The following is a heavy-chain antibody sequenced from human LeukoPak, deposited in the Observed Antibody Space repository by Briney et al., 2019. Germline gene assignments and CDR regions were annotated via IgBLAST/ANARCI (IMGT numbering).Heavy chain of an antibody. V-gene: IGHV3-23*01. CDR2: ISGSGGST. J-gene: IGHJ6*03. D-gene: IGHD3-9*01. CDR1: GFPVSRSY. Sequence: PGGSLRLSCAASGFPVSRSYMSWVRQAPGKGLEWVSAISGSGGSTYYADSVKGRFTISRDNSKNTLYLQMNSLRAEDTAVYYCAKDHGDHYAYYDILTGTPGDYYYMDVWGKGTTVTISS. CDR3: AKDHGDHYAYYDILTGTPGDYYYMDV.